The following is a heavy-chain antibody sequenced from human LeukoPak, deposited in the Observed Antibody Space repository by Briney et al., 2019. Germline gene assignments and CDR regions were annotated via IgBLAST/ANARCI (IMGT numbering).Heavy chain of an antibody. CDR1: GGSINNGGYY. CDR2: IYYSGSS. J-gene: IGHJ4*02. Sequence: DPSETLSLTCTVSGGSINNGGYYWSWIRQHPGKGLEWIGYIYYSGSSYYNPSLRSRVTISVGTSKNHFSLKLSSVTAADTAVYYCARNRDGYNSFDYWGQGTLVTVSS. CDR3: ARNRDGYNSFDY. V-gene: IGHV4-31*03. D-gene: IGHD5-24*01.